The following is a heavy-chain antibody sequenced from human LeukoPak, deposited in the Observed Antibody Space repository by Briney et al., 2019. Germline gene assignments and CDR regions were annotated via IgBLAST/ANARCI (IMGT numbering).Heavy chain of an antibody. CDR3: ARGVYGSSAIFGY. Sequence: PSETLSLTCAVYGGSFSGYCWSWIRQPPGKGLEWIGEINHSGSTNYNPSLKSRVTISVDTSKNQFSLKLSSVTAADTAVYYCARGVYGSSAIFGYWGQGTLVTVSS. CDR1: GGSFSGYC. J-gene: IGHJ4*02. D-gene: IGHD6-19*01. CDR2: INHSGST. V-gene: IGHV4-34*01.